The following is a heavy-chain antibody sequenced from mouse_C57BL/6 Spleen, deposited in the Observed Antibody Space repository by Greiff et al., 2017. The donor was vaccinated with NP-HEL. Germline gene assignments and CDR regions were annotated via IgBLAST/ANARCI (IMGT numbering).Heavy chain of an antibody. CDR1: GFTFSDAW. D-gene: IGHD4-1*01. CDR2: IRNKANNHAT. J-gene: IGHJ2*01. CDR3: TAAGTRYYFDY. V-gene: IGHV6-6*01. Sequence: EVKLVESGGGLVQPGGSMKLSCAASGFTFSDAWMDWVRQSPEKGLEWVAEIRNKANNHATYYAESVKGRFTISRDDSKSSVYLQMNSLRAEDTGIYYCTAAGTRYYFDYWGQGTTLTVSS.